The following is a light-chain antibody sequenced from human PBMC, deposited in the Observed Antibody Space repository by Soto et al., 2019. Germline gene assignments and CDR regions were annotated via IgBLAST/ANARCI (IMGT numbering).Light chain of an antibody. CDR2: AAS. J-gene: IGKJ1*01. CDR3: QQSYSTPWT. Sequence: DNQMTQSPSSLSASVGDRVTITCRASQSITTYLNWYQQKPGKAPKLLIYAASSLESGVPSTLRGSGSGTNFTLTISSLQPEDFATYYCQQSYSTPWTFGQGTKVEIK. CDR1: QSITTY. V-gene: IGKV1-39*01.